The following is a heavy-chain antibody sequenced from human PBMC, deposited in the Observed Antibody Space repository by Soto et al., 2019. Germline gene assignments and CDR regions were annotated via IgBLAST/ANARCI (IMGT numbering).Heavy chain of an antibody. CDR2: IYSGGST. J-gene: IGHJ4*02. D-gene: IGHD3-16*01. CDR3: ARTGGGVGGY. V-gene: IGHV3-53*01. CDR1: GFTVTSNH. Sequence: EVQLVESGGGLIQPGGSLRLSCAASGFTVTSNHMSWTRQAPGKGLEWVSVIYSGGSTNYAGSVKGRFTISRDISKNAGYLQMDSRRADDSAVYYCARTGGGVGGYWGQGTLVTVSP.